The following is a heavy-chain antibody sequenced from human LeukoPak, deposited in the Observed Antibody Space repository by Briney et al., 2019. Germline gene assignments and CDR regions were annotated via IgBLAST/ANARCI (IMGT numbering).Heavy chain of an antibody. CDR2: IYYSGST. D-gene: IGHD6-13*01. V-gene: IGHV4-59*12. Sequence: SETLSLTCTVSGGSISSYYWSWIRQPPGKGLEWIGYIYYSGSTNYNPSLKSRVTISVDTSKNQFSLKLSSVTAADTAVYYCARARSSSWYADWFDPWGQGTLVTVSS. CDR3: ARARSSSWYADWFDP. J-gene: IGHJ5*02. CDR1: GGSISSYY.